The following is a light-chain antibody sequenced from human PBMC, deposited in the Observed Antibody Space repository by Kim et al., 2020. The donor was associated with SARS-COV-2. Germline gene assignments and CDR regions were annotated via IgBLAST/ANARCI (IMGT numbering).Light chain of an antibody. Sequence: SYELTQPPSVSVSPGQTASITCSGDKLGHKYACWYQQKPGQSPVLVIYQDKKRPSGIPERFSGSNSGNTATLTISGTQAMDEADYYCQTWDSSTGEVFGGGTQLTVL. CDR3: QTWDSSTGEV. V-gene: IGLV3-1*01. CDR1: KLGHKY. J-gene: IGLJ3*02. CDR2: QDK.